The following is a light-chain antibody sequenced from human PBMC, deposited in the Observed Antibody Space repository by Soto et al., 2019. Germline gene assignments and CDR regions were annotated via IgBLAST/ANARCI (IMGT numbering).Light chain of an antibody. CDR1: QSVSSN. CDR2: DAS. V-gene: IGKV3-15*01. J-gene: IGKJ4*01. Sequence: EIVMTQSPATLYESPGERATLSCRASQSVSSNLAWYQQKPGQTPKLLIYDASTRATGIPARFSGSGSGTEFALTISSLQSEDFAVYYCQQYNVWPLTFGGGTKVEFK. CDR3: QQYNVWPLT.